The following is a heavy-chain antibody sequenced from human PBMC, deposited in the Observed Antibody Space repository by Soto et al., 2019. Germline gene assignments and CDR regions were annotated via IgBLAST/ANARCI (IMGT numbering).Heavy chain of an antibody. CDR2: ISYDGRSK. CDR1: GFIFNIYG. D-gene: IGHD2-15*01. CDR3: AKDPFAYCSGGSCLYYYGMDV. J-gene: IGHJ6*02. V-gene: IGHV3-30*18. Sequence: QAQLVESGGGAVQPGRSLRLSCAAPGFIFNIYGMHWVRQAPGKGLEWVAVISYDGRSKYYEHSVKGRFTVSRDNSNDTVYLQLNSLRAEDTAVYYCAKDPFAYCSGGSCLYYYGMDVWGQGTTVTVSS.